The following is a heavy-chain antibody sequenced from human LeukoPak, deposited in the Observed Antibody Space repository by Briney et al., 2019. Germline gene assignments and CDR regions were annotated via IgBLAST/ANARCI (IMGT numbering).Heavy chain of an antibody. J-gene: IGHJ6*03. CDR1: GGSIGIYY. CDR2: IFTSGIA. Sequence: SETLSLTCTVSGGSIGIYYWNWIRQPAGKGLEWIGRIFTSGIANYNPSLKSRVTMSVDTSKNQFSLNLSSVTAADTAVYYCAREISGTYYNPLGYMDVWGKGATVTVSS. CDR3: AREISGTYYNPLGYMDV. V-gene: IGHV4-4*07. D-gene: IGHD3-10*01.